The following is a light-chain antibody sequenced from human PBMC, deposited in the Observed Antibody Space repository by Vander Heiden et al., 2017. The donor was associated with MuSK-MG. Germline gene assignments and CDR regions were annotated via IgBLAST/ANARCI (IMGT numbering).Light chain of an antibody. J-gene: IGLJ3*02. Sequence: QSALTQPASVSGSPGQPITISCTGTSSDVGGYNYVSWYQQHPGKAPKLMIYDVSNRPSGVSNRFSGSKSGNTASLTISGLQAEDEADYYCSSYKSSSNLRVFGGGTKLNVL. CDR3: SSYKSSSNLRV. CDR1: SSDVGGYNY. CDR2: DVS. V-gene: IGLV2-14*01.